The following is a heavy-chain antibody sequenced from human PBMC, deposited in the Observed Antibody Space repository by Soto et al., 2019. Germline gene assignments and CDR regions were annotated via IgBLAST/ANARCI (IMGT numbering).Heavy chain of an antibody. CDR3: ASCRDGYSCDY. J-gene: IGHJ4*02. CDR2: IIPIFGTA. Sequence: GASVKVSCKASGGTFSSYAISWVRQAPGQGLEWMGGIIPIFGTANYAQKFQGRVTITADESTSTAYIELSSLRSEDTAVYYCASCRDGYSCDYWGQGTLVTVSS. D-gene: IGHD5-18*01. V-gene: IGHV1-69*13. CDR1: GGTFSSYA.